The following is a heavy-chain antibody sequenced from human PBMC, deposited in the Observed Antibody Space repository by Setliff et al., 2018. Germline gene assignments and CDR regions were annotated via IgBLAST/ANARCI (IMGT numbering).Heavy chain of an antibody. CDR2: IYTNGGT. CDR3: ARAEDNFQYPDY. D-gene: IGHD1-1*01. V-gene: IGHV4-61*09. Sequence: KPSETLSLTCTVSGGSISSGSYYWSWIRQPAGKGLEWIGHIYTNGGTDYSPSLRSRVTISLGTAENQFSLQLTSVTAADTAIYYCARAEDNFQYPDYWGQGTLVAVSS. CDR1: GGSISSGSYY. J-gene: IGHJ4*01.